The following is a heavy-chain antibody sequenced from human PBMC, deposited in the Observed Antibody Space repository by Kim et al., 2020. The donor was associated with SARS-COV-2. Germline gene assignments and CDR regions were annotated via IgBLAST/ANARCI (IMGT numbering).Heavy chain of an antibody. V-gene: IGHV3-23*01. J-gene: IGHJ4*02. D-gene: IGHD3-3*01. Sequence: KGRFTISRDKSKNTLYLQMNSLRAEDTAVYYCAKDGLRFLEWLLPYYFDYWGQGTLVTVSS. CDR3: AKDGLRFLEWLLPYYFDY.